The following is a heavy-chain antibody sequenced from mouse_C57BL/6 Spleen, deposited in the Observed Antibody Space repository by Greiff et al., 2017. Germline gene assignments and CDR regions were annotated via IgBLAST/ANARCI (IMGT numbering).Heavy chain of an antibody. CDR2: INPSNGGT. J-gene: IGHJ1*03. CDR3: ARDPTGTDWYFDV. CDR1: GYTFTSYW. Sequence: VQLQQSGTELVKPGASVKLSCKASGYTFTSYWMHWVKQRPGQGLEWIGNINPSNGGTNYNEKFKSKATLTVDKSSSTAYMQLSSLTSEDSAVYYCARDPTGTDWYFDVWGTGTTVTVSS. V-gene: IGHV1-53*01. D-gene: IGHD4-1*02.